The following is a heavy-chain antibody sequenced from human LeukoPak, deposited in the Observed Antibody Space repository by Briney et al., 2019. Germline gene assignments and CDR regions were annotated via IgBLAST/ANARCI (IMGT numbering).Heavy chain of an antibody. D-gene: IGHD1-26*01. Sequence: GGSLRLSCAASGFTFSSYWMHWVRQAPGKGLVWISGINTDGGTTSYADSVKGRFTISRDNANNTLYLQMNSLRAEDTAVYYCARNSGSNRPVDCWGQGTLVAVSS. CDR2: INTDGGTT. CDR3: ARNSGSNRPVDC. J-gene: IGHJ4*02. V-gene: IGHV3-74*01. CDR1: GFTFSSYW.